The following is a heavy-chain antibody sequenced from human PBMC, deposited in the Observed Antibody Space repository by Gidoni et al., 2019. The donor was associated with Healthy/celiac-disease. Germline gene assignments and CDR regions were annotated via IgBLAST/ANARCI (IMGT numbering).Heavy chain of an antibody. CDR1: GFTFSSYA. J-gene: IGHJ4*02. D-gene: IGHD2-21*01. V-gene: IGHV3-23*01. Sequence: EVQLLESGGGLVQPGGSLRLSCAASGFTFSSYAMSWVRQAPGKGLEWVSAISGSGGSTYYAASVKGRFTISRDNSKNTLYLQMNSLRAEDTAVYYCAKADLVVVIATLFDYWGQGTLVTVSS. CDR2: ISGSGGST. CDR3: AKADLVVVIATLFDY.